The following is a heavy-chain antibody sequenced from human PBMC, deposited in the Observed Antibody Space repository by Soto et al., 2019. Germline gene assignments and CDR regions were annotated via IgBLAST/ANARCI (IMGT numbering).Heavy chain of an antibody. Sequence: GASVKVSCKASGYTFTSYGISWVRQAPGQGLEWMGWISAYNGNTNYAQKLQGRVTMTTDTSTSTAYMELRSLRSDDTAVYYCARDQDDSSGLCWFDPWGQGTLVTVSS. CDR3: ARDQDDSSGLCWFDP. J-gene: IGHJ5*02. CDR1: GYTFTSYG. CDR2: ISAYNGNT. D-gene: IGHD3-22*01. V-gene: IGHV1-18*01.